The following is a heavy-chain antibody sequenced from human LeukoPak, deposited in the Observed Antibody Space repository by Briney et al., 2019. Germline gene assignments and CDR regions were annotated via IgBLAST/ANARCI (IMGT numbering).Heavy chain of an antibody. CDR3: ARDYSSGSDAFDI. D-gene: IGHD6-19*01. Sequence: ASVKVSCKASGYTFTGYYMHWVRQAPGQGLEWMGWINPNSGGTNYAQKFQGRVTMTRDTSISTAYMELSRLRSDDTAVYYCARDYSSGSDAFDIWGQGTMVTVSS. V-gene: IGHV1-2*02. CDR2: INPNSGGT. J-gene: IGHJ3*02. CDR1: GYTFTGYY.